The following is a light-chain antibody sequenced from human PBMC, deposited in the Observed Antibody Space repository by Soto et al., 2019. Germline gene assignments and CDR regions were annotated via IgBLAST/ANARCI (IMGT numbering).Light chain of an antibody. Sequence: QCVLTQSPSACASPGASVKLTCTVSSGHSDYAIAWHQQQPEKGPRYLMKVTSDGSHTKGDGIPDRFSGSSSGADRYLTISSLRSDDEADYYCQAWGTGGVFGGGTKLTV. CDR2: VTSDGSH. V-gene: IGLV4-69*01. J-gene: IGLJ3*02. CDR3: QAWGTGGV. CDR1: SGHSDYA.